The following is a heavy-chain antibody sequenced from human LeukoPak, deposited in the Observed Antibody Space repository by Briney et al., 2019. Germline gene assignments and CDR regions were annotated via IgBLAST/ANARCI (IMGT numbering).Heavy chain of an antibody. CDR2: IGTAGDT. Sequence: GGSLRLSCAASGFTFSSYDMHWVRQATGKGLEWVSAIGTAGDTYYPGSVKGRFTISRENAKNSLYLQMNSLRAGDTAVYYCARDTGHYDSSGYRNWGQGTLVTVSS. D-gene: IGHD3-22*01. J-gene: IGHJ4*02. V-gene: IGHV3-13*01. CDR1: GFTFSSYD. CDR3: ARDTGHYDSSGYRN.